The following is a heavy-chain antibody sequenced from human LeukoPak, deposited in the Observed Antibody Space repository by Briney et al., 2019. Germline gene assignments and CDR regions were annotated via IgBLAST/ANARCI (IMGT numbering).Heavy chain of an antibody. V-gene: IGHV3-9*01. Sequence: GRSLRLSCVASGFTFEDYSMNWVRQVPGKGLEWVAGVTWNSGSINYADSVRGRFTISRDNAKNSLYLQMNSLRVEDTALYFCAKHDYDFSTMTVWGQGTTVIVSS. CDR2: VTWNSGSI. J-gene: IGHJ6*02. CDR3: AKHDYDFSTMTV. D-gene: IGHD3-16*01. CDR1: GFTFEDYS.